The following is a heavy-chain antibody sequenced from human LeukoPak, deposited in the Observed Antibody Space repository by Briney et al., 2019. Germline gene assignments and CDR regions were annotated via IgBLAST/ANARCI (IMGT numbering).Heavy chain of an antibody. CDR1: GFTFSGYW. D-gene: IGHD3-10*01. CDR3: ARSGYYGSGSYSDY. Sequence: RGALRLSCAASGFTFSGYWMGWVRQAPGKGLEWVSGINWHGDRTGYADSVQGRFTISRDNAKNSLYLQMNSLRAEDTALYYCARSGYYGSGSYSDYWGQGTLVTVSS. V-gene: IGHV3-20*04. CDR2: INWHGDRT. J-gene: IGHJ4*02.